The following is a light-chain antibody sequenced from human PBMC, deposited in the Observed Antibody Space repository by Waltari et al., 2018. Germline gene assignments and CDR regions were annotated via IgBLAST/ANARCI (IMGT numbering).Light chain of an antibody. V-gene: IGKV4-1*01. Sequence: VVTQSPDSVAVYRGVSATLYCRSRQSVFYGSKRKNSLAWYQQKLGQPPKLLIYWASSRAPGVPDRFRGSGSGTDFTLTISSLQAEDFATYYCQQSYTPPPTFGQGTRLDIK. CDR1: QSVFYGSKRKNS. CDR3: QQSYTPPPT. J-gene: IGKJ5*01. CDR2: WAS.